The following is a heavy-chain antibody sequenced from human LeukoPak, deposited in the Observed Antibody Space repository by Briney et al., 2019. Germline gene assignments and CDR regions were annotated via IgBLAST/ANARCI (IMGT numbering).Heavy chain of an antibody. Sequence: PGGTLRLSCAGSGFTFTNYAMDWVRHAPGKGLEWVSAVSGSGGTTYYADSVKGRFTISRDNAKNSLYLQMNSLRAEDTAVYYCARRTVGATIDYWGQGTLVTVSS. J-gene: IGHJ4*02. CDR3: ARRTVGATIDY. D-gene: IGHD1-26*01. CDR1: GFTFTNYA. CDR2: VSGSGGTT. V-gene: IGHV3-23*01.